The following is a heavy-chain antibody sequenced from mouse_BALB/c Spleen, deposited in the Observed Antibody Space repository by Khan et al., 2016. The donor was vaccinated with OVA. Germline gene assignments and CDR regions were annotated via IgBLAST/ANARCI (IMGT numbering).Heavy chain of an antibody. CDR3: ARHAYDGYYDY. D-gene: IGHD2-3*01. Sequence: QVQLQQSGPELVRPGASVKISCKGSGYTFTDYAMYWVKQSHAKSLEWIGLISTYSGNTNYNQKFKGKATMTVDKSSSTAYMELARLTSEDSAIYYCARHAYDGYYDYWGQGTTLTVSS. CDR2: ISTYSGNT. J-gene: IGHJ2*01. CDR1: GYTFTDYA. V-gene: IGHV1S137*01.